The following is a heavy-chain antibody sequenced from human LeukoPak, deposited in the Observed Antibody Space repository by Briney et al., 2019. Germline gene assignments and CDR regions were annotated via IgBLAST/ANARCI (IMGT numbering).Heavy chain of an antibody. CDR2: IYYSGST. Sequence: SETLSLTCTVSGGSISSYYWSWIRQPPGKGLEWIGYIYYSGSTNYNPSLKSRVTISVDTSKNQFSLKLSSVTAADTAVYYCARGAGGWYPNYYYYMDVWGKGTTVT. CDR1: GGSISSYY. J-gene: IGHJ6*03. D-gene: IGHD6-19*01. V-gene: IGHV4-59*01. CDR3: ARGAGGWYPNYYYYMDV.